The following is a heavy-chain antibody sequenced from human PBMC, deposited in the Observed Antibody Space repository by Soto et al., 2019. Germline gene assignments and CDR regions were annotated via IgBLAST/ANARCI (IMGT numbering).Heavy chain of an antibody. CDR1: GGSISSGGYY. D-gene: IGHD5-18*01. J-gene: IGHJ6*02. Sequence: ASETLSLTCTVSGGSISSGGYYWSWIRQHPGKGLEWIGYIYYSGSTYYNPSLKSRVTISVDTSKNQFSLKLSSVTAADTAVYYCARGYSYGSREDGMDVWGQGTTVTVSS. CDR3: ARGYSYGSREDGMDV. CDR2: IYYSGST. V-gene: IGHV4-31*03.